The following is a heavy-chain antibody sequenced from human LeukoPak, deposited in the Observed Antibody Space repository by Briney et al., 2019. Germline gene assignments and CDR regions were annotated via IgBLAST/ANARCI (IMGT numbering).Heavy chain of an antibody. J-gene: IGHJ6*02. CDR2: ISGSGGST. Sequence: PGGSLRLSCAASGFTFSSYAMSWVRQAPGKGLEWVSAISGSGGSTYYADSVKGRFTISRDNAKNSLYLQMNSLRAEDTAVYYCARAPIAAAGTWYYYYGMDVWGQGTTVTVSS. CDR1: GFTFSSYA. D-gene: IGHD6-13*01. CDR3: ARAPIAAAGTWYYYYGMDV. V-gene: IGHV3-23*01.